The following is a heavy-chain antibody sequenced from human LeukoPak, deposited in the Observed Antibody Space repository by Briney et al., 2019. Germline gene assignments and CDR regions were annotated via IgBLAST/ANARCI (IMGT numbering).Heavy chain of an antibody. V-gene: IGHV4-4*02. J-gene: IGHJ4*02. Sequence: SETLSLTCAVSGGSISSSYWWSWVRQPPGKGLEWIGEIYHSGSTNYNPSLKSRVTISVDKSKNQFSLKLSSVTAADTAMYYCAKGMVGAPVFDYWGQGTLVTVSS. D-gene: IGHD1-26*01. CDR3: AKGMVGAPVFDY. CDR1: GGSISSSYW. CDR2: IYHSGST.